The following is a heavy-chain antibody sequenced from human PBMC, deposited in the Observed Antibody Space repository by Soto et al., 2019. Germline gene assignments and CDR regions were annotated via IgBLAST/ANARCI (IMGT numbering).Heavy chain of an antibody. Sequence: GGSLRLSCAASGFTFRNYRMHLVRQGPGMGLAWVSRINSDGSNTVYADSVKGRFTISRDNAQNPPYLQMNSLRAEDTAVYYCARVSGIVVVVAAFDYWGQGTLGTVSS. J-gene: IGHJ4*02. CDR3: ARVSGIVVVVAAFDY. D-gene: IGHD2-15*01. CDR1: GFTFRNYR. CDR2: INSDGSNT. V-gene: IGHV3-74*01.